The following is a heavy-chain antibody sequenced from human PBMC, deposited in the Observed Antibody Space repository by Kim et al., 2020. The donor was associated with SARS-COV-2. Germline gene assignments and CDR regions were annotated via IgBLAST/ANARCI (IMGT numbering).Heavy chain of an antibody. CDR1: GFTFDDYG. CDR3: AREGSDGYNFAFYI. V-gene: IGHV3-20*01. CDR2: IKRNGGSR. D-gene: IGHD5-12*01. J-gene: IGHJ3*02. Sequence: GGSLRLSCAASGFTFDDYGMSWVRQAPGKGLEWVSGIKRNGGSRGYADSVKGRFTISRDNAKNSLYLQMNSLRAEDTALFHCAREGSDGYNFAFYICGEGGMVTLSS.